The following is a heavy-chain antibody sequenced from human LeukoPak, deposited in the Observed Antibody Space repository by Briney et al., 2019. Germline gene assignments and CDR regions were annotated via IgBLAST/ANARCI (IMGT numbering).Heavy chain of an antibody. CDR2: VSSSGTTR. V-gene: IGHV3-48*03. Sequence: GGSLRLSCAASEFTFSSYEMNWVRQAPGKGLEWVSYVSSSGTTRYYTDSVKGRFTISRDNANNSLYLQMNSLRAEDTAVYYCARGDYYYYGMDVWGQGTTVTVS. D-gene: IGHD2-21*01. CDR3: ARGDYYYYGMDV. CDR1: EFTFSSYE. J-gene: IGHJ6*02.